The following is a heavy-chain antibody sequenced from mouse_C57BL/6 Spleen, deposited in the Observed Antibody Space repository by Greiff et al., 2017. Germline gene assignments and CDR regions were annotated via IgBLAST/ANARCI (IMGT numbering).Heavy chain of an antibody. J-gene: IGHJ1*03. V-gene: IGHV7-3*01. D-gene: IGHD2-4*01. CDR2: IRNKANGYTT. CDR1: GFTFTDYY. CDR3: AIPYDYDAYWYFDV. Sequence: EVKLMESGGGLVQPGGSLSLSCAASGFTFTDYYMSWVRQPPGKALEWLGFIRNKANGYTTEYSASVKGRFTISRDNSQSILYLQMNALRAEDSATYYCAIPYDYDAYWYFDVWGTGTTVTVSS.